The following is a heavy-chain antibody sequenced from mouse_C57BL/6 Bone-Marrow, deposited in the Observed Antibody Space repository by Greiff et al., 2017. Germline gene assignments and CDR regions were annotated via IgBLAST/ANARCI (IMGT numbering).Heavy chain of an antibody. CDR3: EGQLRLRFAY. Sequence: DVQLVESGGGLVKPGGSLKLSCAASGFTFSSYAMSWVRQTPEKRLAWVATISDGGSYTYYPDNVKGRFTISRDNAKNNLYLQMSHLKSEDTAMYYGEGQLRLRFAYWGQGTLVTVSA. J-gene: IGHJ3*01. CDR1: GFTFSSYA. D-gene: IGHD3-2*02. CDR2: ISDGGSYT. V-gene: IGHV5-4*01.